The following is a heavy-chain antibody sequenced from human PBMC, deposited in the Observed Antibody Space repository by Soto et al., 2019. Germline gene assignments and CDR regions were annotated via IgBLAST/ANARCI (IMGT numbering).Heavy chain of an antibody. J-gene: IGHJ4*02. D-gene: IGHD4-17*01. CDR2: IYSGGST. V-gene: IGHV3-53*01. CDR1: GFTVSSNY. CDR3: ARVDDYGDYVFDY. Sequence: LRLSCAASGFTVSSNYMSWVRQAPGKGLEWVSVIYSGGSTYYADSVKGRFTISRDNSKNTLYLQMNSLRAEDTAVYYCARVDDYGDYVFDYWGQGTLVTISS.